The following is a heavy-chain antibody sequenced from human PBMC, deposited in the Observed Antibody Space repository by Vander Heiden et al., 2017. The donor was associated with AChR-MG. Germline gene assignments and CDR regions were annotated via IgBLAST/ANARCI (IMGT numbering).Heavy chain of an antibody. V-gene: IGHV5-51*01. CDR2: IYPGNSDT. CDR1: GYSFTTYW. D-gene: IGHD1-1*01. Sequence: EVQLLQSGAEVKKPGESLKIPCKASGYSFTTYWIGWVRQMPGKGLELMGIIYPGNSDTRYSPSFQGQVTISADKSTNTAYLKWYSLKASDTAMYYCARQGNTGTIDWFDPWGQGTLVTVSS. J-gene: IGHJ5*02. CDR3: ARQGNTGTIDWFDP.